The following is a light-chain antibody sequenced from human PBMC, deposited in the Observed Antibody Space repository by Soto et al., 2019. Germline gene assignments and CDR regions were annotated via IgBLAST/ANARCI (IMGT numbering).Light chain of an antibody. CDR1: SSNIGAGYD. CDR3: QSYDISVSAWV. J-gene: IGLJ3*02. Sequence: QSVLTQPPSVSGAPGQRVTMSCTGSSSNIGAGYDVQWFQQLPGTAPRLLIYGNINRLSGVPARFSGSKSGTSASLAITGLQAEDEADYYCQSYDISVSAWVFGGGTKLTVL. CDR2: GNI. V-gene: IGLV1-40*01.